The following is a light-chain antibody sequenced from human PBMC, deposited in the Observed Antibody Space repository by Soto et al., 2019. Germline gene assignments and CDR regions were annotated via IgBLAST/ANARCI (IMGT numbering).Light chain of an antibody. CDR1: NSDVGGYNY. CDR3: SSYTSSSTLV. J-gene: IGLJ2*01. CDR2: EVG. V-gene: IGLV2-14*01. Sequence: QSALTQPASVSGSPGQSITISCTGTNSDVGGYNYVSWYQQHPGKAPKLMIYEVGNRPSGVSNRFSGSKSGNTASLTISGLQAEDEADYYCSSYTSSSTLVFGGGTKVTVL.